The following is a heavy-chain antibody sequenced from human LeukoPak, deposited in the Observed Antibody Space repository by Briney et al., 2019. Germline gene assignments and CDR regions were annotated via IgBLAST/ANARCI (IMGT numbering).Heavy chain of an antibody. Sequence: PSETLSLTRTVSGGSISSYYWSWIRQPPGEGLEWIGYIYYSGSTNYNPSLKSRVTISVDTSKNQLSLKLSSVTAADTAVYYCASYREDAFDIWGQGTMVTVSS. CDR3: ASYREDAFDI. CDR1: GGSISSYY. V-gene: IGHV4-59*01. J-gene: IGHJ3*02. CDR2: IYYSGST. D-gene: IGHD1-14*01.